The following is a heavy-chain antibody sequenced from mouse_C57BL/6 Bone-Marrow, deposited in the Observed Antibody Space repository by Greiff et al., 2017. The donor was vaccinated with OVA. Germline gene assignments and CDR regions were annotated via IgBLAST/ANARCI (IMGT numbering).Heavy chain of an antibody. Sequence: VQLQQSGAELARPGASVKLSCKASGYTFTSYGISWVKQRTGQGLEWIGEIYPRSGNTYYNEKFKGKATLTADKSSSTAYMELRSLTAEASAVYFCARCYYGNYDWFAYWGQGTLVTVSA. J-gene: IGHJ3*01. V-gene: IGHV1-81*01. CDR2: IYPRSGNT. CDR1: GYTFTSYG. CDR3: ARCYYGNYDWFAY. D-gene: IGHD2-1*01.